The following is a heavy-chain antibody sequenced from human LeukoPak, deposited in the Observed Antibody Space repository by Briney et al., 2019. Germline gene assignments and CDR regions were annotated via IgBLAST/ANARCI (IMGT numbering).Heavy chain of an antibody. CDR1: GYSISSGYY. D-gene: IGHD3-16*01. V-gene: IGHV4-38-2*02. CDR3: ARDWEVATLGDYFDY. CDR2: IYHSGST. J-gene: IGHJ4*02. Sequence: SETLSLTCTVSGYSISSGYYWGWIRQPPGKGLEWIGSIYHSGSTYYNPSLKSRVTISVDTSKNQFSLKLSSVTAADTAVYYCARDWEVATLGDYFDYWGQGTLVTVSS.